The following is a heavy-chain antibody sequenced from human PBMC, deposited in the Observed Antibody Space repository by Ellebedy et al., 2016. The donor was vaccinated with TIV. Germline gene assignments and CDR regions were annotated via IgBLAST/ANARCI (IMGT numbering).Heavy chain of an antibody. Sequence: SETLSLTCTVSGGSLSSSSSYWGWIRQPPGTGLVWIGSLYYSGRTYYNPSLESRVTMSVDTSRDQFSLKLRSVSAADTAVYHCAKWFGELLYVRWFDSWGQGTLVTVSS. CDR3: AKWFGELLYVRWFDS. CDR2: LYYSGRT. D-gene: IGHD3-10*01. V-gene: IGHV4-39*01. CDR1: GGSLSSSSSY. J-gene: IGHJ5*01.